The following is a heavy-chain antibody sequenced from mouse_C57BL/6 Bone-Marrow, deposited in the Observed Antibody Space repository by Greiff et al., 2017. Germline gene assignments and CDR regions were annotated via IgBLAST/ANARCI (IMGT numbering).Heavy chain of an antibody. V-gene: IGHV5-17*01. CDR1: GFTFSDYG. CDR2: ISSGSSTS. CDR3: ARKDGYSWFAY. J-gene: IGHJ3*01. Sequence: EVKLMESGGGLVKPGGSLKLSCAASGFTFSDYGMHWVRQAPEKGLEWVAYISSGSSTSYYADTVKGRFTISRDNAKNTLFLQMTSLRSEDTAMYYCARKDGYSWFAYWGQGTLVTVSA. D-gene: IGHD2-3*01.